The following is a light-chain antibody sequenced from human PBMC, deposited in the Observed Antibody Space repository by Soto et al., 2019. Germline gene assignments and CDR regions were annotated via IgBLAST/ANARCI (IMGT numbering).Light chain of an antibody. CDR2: DAS. CDR1: QNIRNW. J-gene: IGKJ5*01. V-gene: IGKV1-5*01. Sequence: DIQMTQSPSTLSASVGESCTSTCRASQNIRNWLAWYQQKPGKSPKPLIYDASSLKSGVPARFSGSGSGTEFTLTTSSPQPDDFATYYCPQYNTYSTVGPVTRLEIK. CDR3: PQYNTYST.